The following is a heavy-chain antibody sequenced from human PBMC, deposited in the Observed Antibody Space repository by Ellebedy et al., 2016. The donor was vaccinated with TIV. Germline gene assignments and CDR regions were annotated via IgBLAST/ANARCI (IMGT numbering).Heavy chain of an antibody. J-gene: IGHJ4*02. D-gene: IGHD6-19*01. CDR3: AKSGYSSGWTHFDY. Sequence: ASVKVSCXASGYTFTSYDINWVRQATGQGLEWMGWMNPNSGNTGYAQKFQGRVTMTRNTSISTAYMELSSLRSEDTAVYYCAKSGYSSGWTHFDYWGQGTLVTVSS. CDR2: MNPNSGNT. CDR1: GYTFTSYD. V-gene: IGHV1-8*01.